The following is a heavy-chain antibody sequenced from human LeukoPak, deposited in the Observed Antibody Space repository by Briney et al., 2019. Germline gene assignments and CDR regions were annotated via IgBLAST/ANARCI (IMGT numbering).Heavy chain of an antibody. CDR1: GFTLNAYA. Sequence: PGGSLRLSCPASGFTLNAYAMNWLRQAPGKGLEWVAGISGSGDSTYYADSVKGRFTISRDNSKSTRYLQMDSLRVDATAVYYCAKDRIASPPSWKFDPWGQGTLVTVSS. CDR3: AKDRIASPPSWKFDP. J-gene: IGHJ5*02. CDR2: ISGSGDST. V-gene: IGHV3-23*01. D-gene: IGHD1-1*01.